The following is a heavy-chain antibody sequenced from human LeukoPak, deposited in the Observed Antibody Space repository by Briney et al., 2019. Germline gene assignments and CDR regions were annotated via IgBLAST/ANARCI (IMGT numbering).Heavy chain of an antibody. J-gene: IGHJ4*02. CDR3: ARGPYDIFEY. CDR1: GGSVRSGSYY. V-gene: IGHV4-61*01. CDR2: IYYSGST. Sequence: ASETLSLTCTVSGGSVRSGSYYWSWIRQPPGKGLEWIGYIYYSGSTNYNPSLKSRVTISVDTSKNQFSLKLSSVTAADTAVYHCARGPYDIFEYWGQGTLVTVSS. D-gene: IGHD3-9*01.